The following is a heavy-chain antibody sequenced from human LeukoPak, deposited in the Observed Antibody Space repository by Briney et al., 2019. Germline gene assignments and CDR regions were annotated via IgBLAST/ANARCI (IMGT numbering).Heavy chain of an antibody. Sequence: SVKVSCKASGGTFSSYAISWVRQAPGQGLEWMGGIIPIFGTANYAQKFQGRVTITTDESTSTAYMELSSLRSEDTAVYYCARTAVPAATDDAFDIWGQGTMVTVSS. CDR3: ARTAVPAATDDAFDI. D-gene: IGHD2-2*01. V-gene: IGHV1-69*05. CDR1: GGTFSSYA. CDR2: IIPIFGTA. J-gene: IGHJ3*02.